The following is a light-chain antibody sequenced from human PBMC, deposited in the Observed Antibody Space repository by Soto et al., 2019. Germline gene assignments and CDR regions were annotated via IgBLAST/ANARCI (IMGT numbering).Light chain of an antibody. CDR2: AAS. Sequence: EIVMTQSPAILSVSPGETATLSCRASQNIGGTLAWYQQKPGQAPRLLFYAASASATGTPARFSGSGSGTEFTLTISSLQSEDFAVYYCQQYKNWPLFGQGTRLEIK. CDR3: QQYKNWPL. J-gene: IGKJ5*01. CDR1: QNIGGT. V-gene: IGKV3-15*01.